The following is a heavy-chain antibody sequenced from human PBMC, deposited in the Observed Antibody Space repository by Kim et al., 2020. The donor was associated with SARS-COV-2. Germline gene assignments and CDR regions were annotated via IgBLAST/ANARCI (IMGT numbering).Heavy chain of an antibody. J-gene: IGHJ6*03. CDR2: ISSRGSTI. V-gene: IGHV3-48*03. Sequence: GGSLRLSCAASGFTFSSYEMNWVRQAPGKGLEWVTYISSRGSTIYYADSVKGRFTISRDNAKNSLYLQMNNLRAEDTAVYYCVVDLNPGGYYYMDISGKGTTVTAS. CDR1: GFTFSSYE. CDR3: VVDLNPGGYYYMDI. D-gene: IGHD3-10*01.